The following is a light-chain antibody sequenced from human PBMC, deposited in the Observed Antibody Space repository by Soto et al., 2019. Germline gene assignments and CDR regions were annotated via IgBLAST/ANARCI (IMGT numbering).Light chain of an antibody. Sequence: QSALTQPASVTGSPGQSITISCTGFSSDIDYNRVSWYQQYSGTAPKLIISEVTNRPSGVSGRFSGSKSSNTASLTISGLQREDEADYYCSSYTVRRSWVLGGGTKLTVL. CDR2: EVT. CDR3: SSYTVRRSWV. J-gene: IGLJ3*02. V-gene: IGLV2-14*01. CDR1: SSDIDYNR.